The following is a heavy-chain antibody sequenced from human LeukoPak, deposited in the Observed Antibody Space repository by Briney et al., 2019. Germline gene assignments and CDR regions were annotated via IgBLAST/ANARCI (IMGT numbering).Heavy chain of an antibody. Sequence: GASLKLSCEASGFTFTSYGMHWVRQAPGKGLEWVAFIRYDGSNKYYADSLKGRFTISRDNSKNTLYMQMNSLRSEDTAVYYCAKVISSWYYFDYWGQGTLVTVSS. V-gene: IGHV3-30*02. J-gene: IGHJ4*02. CDR2: IRYDGSNK. D-gene: IGHD6-13*01. CDR1: GFTFTSYG. CDR3: AKVISSWYYFDY.